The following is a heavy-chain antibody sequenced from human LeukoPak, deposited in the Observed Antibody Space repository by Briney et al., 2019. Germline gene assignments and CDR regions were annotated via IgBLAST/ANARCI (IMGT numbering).Heavy chain of an antibody. CDR2: INHSGST. J-gene: IGHJ4*02. CDR1: GGSFSGYY. Sequence: SETLSLTCAVYGGSFSGYYWSWIRQPPGKGPEWIGEINHSGSTNYNPSLTSRVTISVDTSKNQFSLKLSSVTAADTAVYYCARGPRYYDFWSGLRFDYWGQGTLVTVSS. V-gene: IGHV4-34*01. D-gene: IGHD3-3*01. CDR3: ARGPRYYDFWSGLRFDY.